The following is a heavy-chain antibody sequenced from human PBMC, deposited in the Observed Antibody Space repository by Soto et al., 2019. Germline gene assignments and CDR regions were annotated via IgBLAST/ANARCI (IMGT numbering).Heavy chain of an antibody. CDR2: IVPMFGTS. Sequence: QERLVQSGAEVRKPGASVKVSCKVTGGTSTRYAINWVRQAPGQGLEWMGGIVPMFGTSKYAQKFQGRVAITADTSTNIAYMELRSLRSEDTAVYYCNRGSEYDFWSGYLWGQGTLVSVSS. D-gene: IGHD3-3*01. CDR3: NRGSEYDFWSGYL. V-gene: IGHV1-69*06. CDR1: GGTSTRYA. J-gene: IGHJ4*02.